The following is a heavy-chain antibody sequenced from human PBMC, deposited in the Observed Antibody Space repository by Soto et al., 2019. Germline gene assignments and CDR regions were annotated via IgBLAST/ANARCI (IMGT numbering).Heavy chain of an antibody. Sequence: PSETLSLTCTVSGGSISSGSYFWGCIRQPPGKGLEWIGSIYHSGSTYYNPSLKSRVTISVDTSKNQFSLKLSSVTAADTAVYYCARLGTAMVTFDYWGQGTLVTVSS. D-gene: IGHD5-18*01. CDR3: ARLGTAMVTFDY. J-gene: IGHJ4*02. V-gene: IGHV4-39*01. CDR2: IYHSGST. CDR1: GGSISSGSYF.